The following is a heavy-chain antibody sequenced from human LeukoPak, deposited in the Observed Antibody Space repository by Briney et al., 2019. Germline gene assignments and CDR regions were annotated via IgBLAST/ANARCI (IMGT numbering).Heavy chain of an antibody. D-gene: IGHD2-2*01. CDR1: GGSISSYY. CDR3: AREWRLGYCSSTSCHRGAFDI. Sequence: SETLSLTCTVSGGSISSYYWSWIRQPPGKGLEWIRYIYYSGSTYYNPSLKSRVTISVDKSKNQFSLKLSSVTAADTAVYYCAREWRLGYCSSTSCHRGAFDIWGQGTMVTVSS. V-gene: IGHV4-59*12. CDR2: IYYSGST. J-gene: IGHJ3*02.